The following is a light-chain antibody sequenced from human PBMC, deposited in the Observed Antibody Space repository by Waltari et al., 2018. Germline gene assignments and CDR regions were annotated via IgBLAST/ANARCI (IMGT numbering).Light chain of an antibody. CDR2: SNN. CDR1: RSNIGSHT. Sequence: QSVLTQPPSASGTPGPGVSTSCSGSRSNIGSHTVNWYQHPPATAPKVLIQSNNQRPSGVPDRFSCSKSGTSASLAVSGLQSEDEGDYYCATWDDSLNGVVFGGGTKLTVL. CDR3: ATWDDSLNGVV. J-gene: IGLJ2*01. V-gene: IGLV1-44*01.